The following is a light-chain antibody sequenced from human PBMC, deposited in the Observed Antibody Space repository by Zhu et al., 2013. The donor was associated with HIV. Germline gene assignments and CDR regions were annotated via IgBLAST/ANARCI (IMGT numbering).Light chain of an antibody. CDR3: QQYGLSPYT. J-gene: IGKJ2*01. CDR1: QSISSNY. CDR2: GAS. V-gene: IGKV3-20*01. Sequence: EIVLTQSPGTLSLSPGERATLSCRASQSISSNYLAWHQQRPGQAPRLLIYGASSRASGIPDRFSGSGSGTDFSLTISRLEPEDFAMYYCQQYGLSPYTFGRGTNLEI.